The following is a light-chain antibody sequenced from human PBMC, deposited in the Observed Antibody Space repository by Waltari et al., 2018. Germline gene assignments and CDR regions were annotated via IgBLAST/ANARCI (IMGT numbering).Light chain of an antibody. Sequence: EVVLTQSPATLSLSPGERATLSCRASQSVSNYLAWYQQKPGQAPRRVIYDASNGATGIPARFSGGGSGTDFTLTITSLEPEDFALYYCQQRYNWPSITFGQGTRLEIK. V-gene: IGKV3-11*01. J-gene: IGKJ5*01. CDR2: DAS. CDR1: QSVSNY. CDR3: QQRYNWPSIT.